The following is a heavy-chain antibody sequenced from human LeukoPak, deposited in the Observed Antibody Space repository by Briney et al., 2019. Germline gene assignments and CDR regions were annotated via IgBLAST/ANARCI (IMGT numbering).Heavy chain of an antibody. CDR1: GGSISSFY. D-gene: IGHD4-17*01. CDR2: IYYSGST. Sequence: SETLSLTCTVSGGSISSFYWRWIRQPPGKGLEWIGSIYYSGSTYYNPSLKSRVTISVDTSKNQFSLKLSSVTAAGTAVYYCARPYGAAGLDWGQGTLVTVSS. V-gene: IGHV4-39*01. J-gene: IGHJ4*02. CDR3: ARPYGAAGLD.